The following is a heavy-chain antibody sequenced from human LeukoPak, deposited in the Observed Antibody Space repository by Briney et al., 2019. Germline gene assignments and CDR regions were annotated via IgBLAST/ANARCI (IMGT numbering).Heavy chain of an antibody. Sequence: GSSVKVSCKACGGTFSSYAISWVRQAPGQGLEWMGGIIPIFGTANYAQKFQGRVTITADESTSTAYMELSSLRSEDTAVYYCARAGDGYSAYNWFDPWGQGTLVTVSS. J-gene: IGHJ5*02. CDR2: IIPIFGTA. V-gene: IGHV1-69*01. CDR3: ARAGDGYSAYNWFDP. CDR1: GGTFSSYA. D-gene: IGHD5-24*01.